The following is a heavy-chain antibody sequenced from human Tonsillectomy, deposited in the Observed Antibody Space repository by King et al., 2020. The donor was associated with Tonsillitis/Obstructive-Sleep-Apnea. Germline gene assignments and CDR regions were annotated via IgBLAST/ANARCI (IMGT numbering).Heavy chain of an antibody. CDR2: IRGGGGST. CDR1: GFTFSSYA. Sequence: VQLVESGGGLVQPGGSLRLSCAASGFTFSSYAMSWVRQAPGRGWGWFSPIRGGGGSTYYADPVKGRFTISRDNSKHTLFLQMNILRAEDSAVYYCAKDESYFDCWGQGTLVIVSS. V-gene: IGHV3-23*04. J-gene: IGHJ4*02. CDR3: AKDESYFDC.